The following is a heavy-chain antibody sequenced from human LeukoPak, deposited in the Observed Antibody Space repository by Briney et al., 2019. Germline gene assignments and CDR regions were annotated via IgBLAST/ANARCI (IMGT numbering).Heavy chain of an antibody. J-gene: IGHJ4*02. Sequence: GSLRLSCAASGFTVSSNYMSWVRQAPGKGLEWVSVIYSGGSTYYADSVKGRFTISRDNSKNTLYLQMNSLRAEDTAVYYCARDTNYYDSSGYYRGADWGQGTLVTVSS. V-gene: IGHV3-66*01. CDR1: GFTVSSNY. D-gene: IGHD3-22*01. CDR3: ARDTNYYDSSGYYRGAD. CDR2: IYSGGST.